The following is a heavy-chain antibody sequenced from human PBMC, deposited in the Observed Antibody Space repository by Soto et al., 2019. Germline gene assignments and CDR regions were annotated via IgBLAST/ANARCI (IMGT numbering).Heavy chain of an antibody. CDR1: GGSISSYY. J-gene: IGHJ4*02. CDR3: ARGGPYGGYAEGFDY. CDR2: IYYSGST. V-gene: IGHV4-59*01. D-gene: IGHD5-12*01. Sequence: SETLSLTCTVSGGSISSYYWSWIRQPPGKGLEWIGYIYYSGSTNYNPSLKSRVTISVDTSKNQFSLKLSSVTAADTAVYYCARGGPYGGYAEGFDYWGQGTLVTVSS.